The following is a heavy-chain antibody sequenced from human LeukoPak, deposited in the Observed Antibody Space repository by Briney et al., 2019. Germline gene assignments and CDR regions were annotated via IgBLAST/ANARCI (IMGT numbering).Heavy chain of an antibody. CDR2: ISAYNGNT. D-gene: IGHD1-26*01. V-gene: IGHV1-18*01. CDR1: GYTFTSYG. CDR3: ARDREGATTNGYFDY. J-gene: IGHJ4*02. Sequence: ASVKVSCKASGYTFTSYGISWVRQAPGQGLEWMGWISAYNGNTNYAQKLQGRVTMTTDTSTSTAYMELRSLRSDDTAVYYCARDREGATTNGYFDYWGQGTLVTVSS.